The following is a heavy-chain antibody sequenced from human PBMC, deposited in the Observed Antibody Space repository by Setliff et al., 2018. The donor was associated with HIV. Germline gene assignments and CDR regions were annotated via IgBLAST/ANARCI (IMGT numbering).Heavy chain of an antibody. D-gene: IGHD1-26*01. CDR2: LYYSGDT. J-gene: IGHJ4*02. V-gene: IGHV4-39*07. CDR1: GGSISSGGYY. CDR3: ASVGSYRPLATDY. Sequence: SETLSLTCTVFGGSISSGGYYWSWIRQHPGKGLEWIASLYYSGDTYYNPSLKTRVTISVDTSKNLFSLKLSSVTAADTAVYYCASVGSYRPLATDYWGQGTLVTVSS.